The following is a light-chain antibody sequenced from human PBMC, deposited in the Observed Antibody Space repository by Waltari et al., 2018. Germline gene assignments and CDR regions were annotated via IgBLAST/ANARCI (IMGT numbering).Light chain of an antibody. V-gene: IGLV2-18*02. Sequence: QAALTQPPSVSKSLGQSVTISYTGTGSDVGGYNDVSWYQPHPGTAPRLLIYDVTKRPSGVSDRFSGSKSGNTASLTISGLQAEDEADYYGCSYRSGSTFLFGGGTRLTVL. CDR1: GSDVGGYND. CDR3: CSYRSGSTFL. CDR2: DVT. J-gene: IGLJ2*01.